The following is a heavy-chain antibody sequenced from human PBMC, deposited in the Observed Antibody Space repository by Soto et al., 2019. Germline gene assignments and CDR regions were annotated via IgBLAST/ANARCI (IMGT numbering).Heavy chain of an antibody. J-gene: IGHJ4*02. V-gene: IGHV3-33*06. CDR2: IWYDGSNK. Sequence: QVQLVESGGGVVQPGRSLRLSCAASGSSFTTYGMHWVRQAPGEGLEWVAVIWYDGSNKYYADSVKGRFTISRDTSKNTLYLQMNSLRAEDTAGYYCAKGRGGGAVVPDYWGQGTLVTVSS. D-gene: IGHD2-21*01. CDR3: AKGRGGGAVVPDY. CDR1: GSSFTTYG.